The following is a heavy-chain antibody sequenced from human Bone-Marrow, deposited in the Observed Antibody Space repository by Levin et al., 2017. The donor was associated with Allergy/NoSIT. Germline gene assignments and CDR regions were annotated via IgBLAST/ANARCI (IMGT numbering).Heavy chain of an antibody. V-gene: IGHV4-34*01. J-gene: IGHJ4*02. CDR2: INHSGST. Sequence: WGRMRQPPGKGLEWIGEINHSGSTNYNPSLKSRVTISVDTSKNQFSLKLSSVTAADTAVYYCARGRHPYYDFWSGPGGYWGQGTLVTVSS. CDR3: ARGRHPYYDFWSGPGGY. D-gene: IGHD3-3*01.